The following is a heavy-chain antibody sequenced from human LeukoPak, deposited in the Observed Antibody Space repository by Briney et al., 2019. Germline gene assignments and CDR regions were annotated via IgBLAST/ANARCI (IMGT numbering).Heavy chain of an antibody. D-gene: IGHD2-2*02. CDR1: GFTFDDYA. J-gene: IGHJ4*02. CDR2: ISWNSGGI. Sequence: GRSLRLSCAASGFTFDDYAMHWVRHAPGKGLEWVSGISWNSGGIVYADSVKGRFTISRDNAKNSLYLQMNSLRAEDTALYYCAKSSRRRALYCSSTSCYIAPYFDYWGQGTLVTVSS. CDR3: AKSSRRRALYCSSTSCYIAPYFDY. V-gene: IGHV3-9*01.